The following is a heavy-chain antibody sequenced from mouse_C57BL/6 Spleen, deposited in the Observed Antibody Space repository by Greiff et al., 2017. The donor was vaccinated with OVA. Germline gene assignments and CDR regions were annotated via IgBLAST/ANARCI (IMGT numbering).Heavy chain of an antibody. CDR1: GYTFTDYY. J-gene: IGHJ3*01. CDR3: ARSNYYGSSSFAY. D-gene: IGHD1-1*01. V-gene: IGHV1-76*01. Sequence: VLLVESGAELVRPGASVKLSCKASGYTFTDYYINWVKQRPGQGLEWIARIYPGSGNTYYNEKFKGKATLTAEKSSSTAYMQLSSLTSEDSAVYFCARSNYYGSSSFAYWGQGTLVTVAA. CDR2: IYPGSGNT.